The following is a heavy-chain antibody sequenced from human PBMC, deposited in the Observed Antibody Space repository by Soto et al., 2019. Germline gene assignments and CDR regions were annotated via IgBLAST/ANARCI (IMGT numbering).Heavy chain of an antibody. Sequence: GGSLRLSCAASGFILSSYEVNWVRQAPGKGLEWVSYISSSGGTIYYADSVKGRFTISRDNAKNSLSLQMNSLRAEDTAVYYCARVRLGSGDIDYWGQGTLVTVSS. J-gene: IGHJ4*01. V-gene: IGHV3-48*03. CDR3: ARVRLGSGDIDY. CDR1: GFILSSYE. D-gene: IGHD4-17*01. CDR2: ISSSGGTI.